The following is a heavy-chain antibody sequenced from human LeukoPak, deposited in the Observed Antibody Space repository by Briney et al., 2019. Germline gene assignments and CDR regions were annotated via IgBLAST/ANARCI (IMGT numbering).Heavy chain of an antibody. Sequence: PGGSLRLSCAASGFTFSSYSMNWVRQAPGKGLEWVSSISSSSSYIYYADPVKGRFTISRDNAKNSLYLQMNSLRAEDTAVYYCARDPGGFQLPYYFDYWGQGTLVTVSS. J-gene: IGHJ4*02. CDR2: ISSSSSYI. CDR3: ARDPGGFQLPYYFDY. D-gene: IGHD2-2*01. CDR1: GFTFSSYS. V-gene: IGHV3-21*01.